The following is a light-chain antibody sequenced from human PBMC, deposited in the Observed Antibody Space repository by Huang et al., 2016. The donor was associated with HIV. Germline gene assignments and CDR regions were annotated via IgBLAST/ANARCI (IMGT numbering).Light chain of an antibody. V-gene: IGKV3-15*01. CDR3: QQYNDWPPIT. J-gene: IGKJ5*01. CDR1: ESISSS. Sequence: EIVMTQSPDTLSVSPGQRVTLSCRASESISSSLAWYHQKSGQAPRLLIYDVSTRATDIPARFSGSGSGTEFTLTISSLLSEDFAVYYCQQYNDWPPITFGQGTRLDMK. CDR2: DVS.